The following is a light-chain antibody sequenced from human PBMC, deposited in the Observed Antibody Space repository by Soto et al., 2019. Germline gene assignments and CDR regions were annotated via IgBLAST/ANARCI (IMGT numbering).Light chain of an antibody. V-gene: IGKV1-5*01. CDR1: QSITTW. J-gene: IGKJ1*01. Sequence: EIQMTQSPSTVSASVGDSVTITCRASQSITTWLAWYQQRPVKAPKLLIYDVSSLQSGVPSRFSGSGSGTKFTLTISSLQPDDFATYYCQHYKMYSPWTFGQGTKVDIK. CDR2: DVS. CDR3: QHYKMYSPWT.